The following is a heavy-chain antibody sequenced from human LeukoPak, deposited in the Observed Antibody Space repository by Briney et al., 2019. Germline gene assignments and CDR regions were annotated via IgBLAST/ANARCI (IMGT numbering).Heavy chain of an antibody. CDR1: GGSISSGGYS. V-gene: IGHV4-30-2*01. Sequence: SQTLSLTCAVSGGSISSGGYSWSWIRQPPGKGLEWIGDIYHSGSTYYNPSLKSRVTISVDRSKNQFSLKLSSVTAADTAVYYCARGTVSSGYFDYWGQGTLVTVSS. D-gene: IGHD4-17*01. CDR2: IYHSGST. J-gene: IGHJ4*02. CDR3: ARGTVSSGYFDY.